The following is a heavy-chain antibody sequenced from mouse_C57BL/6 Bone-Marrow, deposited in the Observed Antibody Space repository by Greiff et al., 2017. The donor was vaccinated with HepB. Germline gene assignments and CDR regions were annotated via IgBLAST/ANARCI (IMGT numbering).Heavy chain of an antibody. D-gene: IGHD2-1*01. J-gene: IGHJ4*01. CDR2: ISNGGGST. Sequence: DVKLVESGGGLVQPGGSLKLSCAASGFTFSDYYMYWVRQTPEKRLEWVAYISNGGGSTYYPDTVKGRFTISRDNAKNTLYLQMSRLKSEDTAMYYCARFYYGNRYYAMDYWGQGTSVTVSS. CDR1: GFTFSDYY. V-gene: IGHV5-12*01. CDR3: ARFYYGNRYYAMDY.